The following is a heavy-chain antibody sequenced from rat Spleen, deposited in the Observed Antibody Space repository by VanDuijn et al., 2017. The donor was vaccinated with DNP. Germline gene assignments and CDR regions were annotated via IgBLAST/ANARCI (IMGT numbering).Heavy chain of an antibody. CDR1: GFIFSNYW. CDR3: TSNPHVRTAAPFDY. CDR2: IPNGGTST. D-gene: IGHD3-8*01. J-gene: IGHJ2*01. Sequence: EVQLVESGGGPVQPGRSLKLSCVASGFIFSNYWMTWIRQAPGKGLEWVASIPNGGTSTFYSDSVKGRFSLSRDNAKSTLYLQLNSLRSEDTATYYCTSNPHVRTAAPFDYWGQGVMVTVSS. V-gene: IGHV5-31*01.